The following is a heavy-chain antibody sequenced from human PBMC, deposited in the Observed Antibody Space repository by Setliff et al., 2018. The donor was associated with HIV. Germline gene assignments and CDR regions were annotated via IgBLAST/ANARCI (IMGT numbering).Heavy chain of an antibody. D-gene: IGHD2-21*01. J-gene: IGHJ4*02. Sequence: PSETLSLTCTVSGVSITSHYWSWIRQPPGKGLEWIGYIYYSVNTNFNPSLKSRVTISVDTSKNQFSLKLNSVTAADTAVYYCARGTVIATDYWGRGTLVTVS. CDR1: GVSITSHY. CDR2: IYYSVNT. CDR3: ARGTVIATDY. V-gene: IGHV4-59*11.